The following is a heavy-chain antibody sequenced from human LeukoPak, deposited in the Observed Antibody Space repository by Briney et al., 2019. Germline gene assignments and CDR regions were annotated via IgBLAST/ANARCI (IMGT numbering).Heavy chain of an antibody. CDR1: GYTFTSYS. V-gene: IGHV1-18*01. Sequence: ASVKVSCKASGYTFTSYSISWVRQAPGQGLEWMGWISAYNGNTNYAQKLQGRVTMTTDTSTSTAYMELRSLRSDDTAVYYCARDHIVGALDAFDIWGQGTMVTVSS. J-gene: IGHJ3*02. CDR2: ISAYNGNT. D-gene: IGHD1-26*01. CDR3: ARDHIVGALDAFDI.